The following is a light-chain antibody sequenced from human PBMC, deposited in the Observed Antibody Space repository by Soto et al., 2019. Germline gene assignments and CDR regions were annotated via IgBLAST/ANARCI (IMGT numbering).Light chain of an antibody. Sequence: QSVLTQPPSASGAPGQTVTISCSGSSSNIGSHTVNWYQHLPGTAPKLLIYSNTQRPLGVPVRFPGSKSGTSASLAISGLQSEDEAEYYCAAWDDRLYVFGTGTKVTVL. CDR1: SSNIGSHT. J-gene: IGLJ1*01. CDR3: AAWDDRLYV. V-gene: IGLV1-44*01. CDR2: SNT.